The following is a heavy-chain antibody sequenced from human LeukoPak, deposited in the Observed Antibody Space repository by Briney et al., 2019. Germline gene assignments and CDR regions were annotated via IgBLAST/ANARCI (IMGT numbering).Heavy chain of an antibody. D-gene: IGHD6-19*01. J-gene: IGHJ4*02. CDR1: GLTFSIYS. CDR3: ARDSSGPAY. CDR2: ISSSSSTI. Sequence: PGRSLRLSCRASGLTFSIYSMSWVRQAPGKGLEWVSYISSSSSTINYADSVKGRFTISRDSSKNTLYLQMNSLRAEDTGVYYCARDSSGPAYWGQGTLVTVSS. V-gene: IGHV3-48*01.